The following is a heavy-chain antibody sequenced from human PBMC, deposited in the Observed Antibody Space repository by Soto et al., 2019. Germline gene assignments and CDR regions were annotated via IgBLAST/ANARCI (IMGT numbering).Heavy chain of an antibody. CDR2: INASGGST. Sequence: QVQLVQSGAEVKKPGASVTISCKASGYTVTNYYLHWVRQAAGQRLEWMRLINASGGSTRYAHKVQDRVVKTTDTSTNTVYMELRRLRSEDTAVDYCAIAFRSMDPRDYYGMDVWGQGTTVTVSS. CDR3: AIAFRSMDPRDYYGMDV. D-gene: IGHD3-10*01. J-gene: IGHJ6*02. V-gene: IGHV1-46*01. CDR1: GYTVTNYY.